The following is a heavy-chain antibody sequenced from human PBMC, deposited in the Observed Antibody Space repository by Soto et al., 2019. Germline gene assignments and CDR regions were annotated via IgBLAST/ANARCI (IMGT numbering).Heavy chain of an antibody. V-gene: IGHV1-69*01. Sequence: QVQLVQSGAEVKKPGSSVKVSCKASGGTFSNYAISWVRQAPGQGLEWMGGIIPIFGTANYAQKFQGRVTITTDESTRTAYMELSSLRSEDTAVYYCARGPNCSGGSCYVSYFDYWGQGTLVTVSS. CDR1: GGTFSNYA. CDR3: ARGPNCSGGSCYVSYFDY. CDR2: IIPIFGTA. J-gene: IGHJ4*02. D-gene: IGHD2-15*01.